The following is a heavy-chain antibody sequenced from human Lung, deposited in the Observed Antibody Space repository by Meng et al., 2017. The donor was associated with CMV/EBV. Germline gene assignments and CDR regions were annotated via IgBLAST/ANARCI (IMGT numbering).Heavy chain of an antibody. D-gene: IGHD3-3*01. J-gene: IGHJ6*02. V-gene: IGHV3-33*06. CDR2: IWYDGSNK. Sequence: SXKASGYTLTNYYIHWVRQAPGQGLEWVAVIWYDGSNKYYADSVKGRFTISRDNSKNTLYLQMNSLRAEDTAVYYCAKDHLITIYWGGMDVWGQGTTVTVS. CDR1: GYTLTNYY. CDR3: AKDHLITIYWGGMDV.